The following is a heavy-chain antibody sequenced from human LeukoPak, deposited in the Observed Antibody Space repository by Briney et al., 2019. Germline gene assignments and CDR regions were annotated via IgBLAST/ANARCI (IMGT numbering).Heavy chain of an antibody. CDR3: ARGGTTMVRGVSQNYAFDV. D-gene: IGHD3-10*01. CDR1: GGSISSYY. V-gene: IGHV4-59*01. J-gene: IGHJ3*01. CDR2: MYYSGST. Sequence: PSETLSLTCTVSGGSISSYYWSWIRQSPGKGLEWIGYMYYSGSTNYNPSLKSRVTISVDTSKNQFSLRLTSVTAADTAVCYCARGGTTMVRGVSQNYAFDVWGQGTMVTVSS.